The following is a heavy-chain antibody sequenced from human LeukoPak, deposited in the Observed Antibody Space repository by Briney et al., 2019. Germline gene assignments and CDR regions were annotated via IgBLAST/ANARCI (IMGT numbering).Heavy chain of an antibody. CDR2: ISVSGGST. D-gene: IGHD2-15*01. CDR1: GLTFSSYA. CDR3: AREAQVGYCSGGSCVDYNWFDP. Sequence: GGSLRLSCVASGLTFSSYAMSWVRQAPGRGLEWVSTISVSGGSTYYADSVKGRFTISRDNSKNTLYLQMNSLRAEDTAVYYCAREAQVGYCSGGSCVDYNWFDPWGQGTLVTVSS. J-gene: IGHJ5*02. V-gene: IGHV3-23*01.